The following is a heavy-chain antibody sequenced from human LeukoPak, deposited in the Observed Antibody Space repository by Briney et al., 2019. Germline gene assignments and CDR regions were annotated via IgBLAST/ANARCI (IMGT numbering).Heavy chain of an antibody. CDR2: IWYDGTNK. J-gene: IGHJ4*02. V-gene: IGHV3-33*01. CDR1: GFTFSSYH. Sequence: GGSLRLSCAASGFTFSSYHMHWVRQAPGKGLEWVAVIWYDGTNKYYADSVKGRFPISRDTSKNTLFLQMDSLRAEDTAVYYCARGHPGKFDYWGQGTLVTVSS. D-gene: IGHD1-14*01. CDR3: ARGHPGKFDY.